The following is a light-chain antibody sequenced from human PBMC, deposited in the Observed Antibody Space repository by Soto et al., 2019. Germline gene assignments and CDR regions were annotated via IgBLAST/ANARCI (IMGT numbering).Light chain of an antibody. CDR2: GAS. CDR1: QSVSSSY. V-gene: IGKV3-20*01. Sequence: EIVLTQSPGTLSLSPGERATLSCRASQSVSSSYLAWYQQKPGQAPRLLIYGASSRPTGIPDRLSGSGSGTDFTITISRLEPEDVAVYYCQQYGSSRTFGQGTKVEIK. J-gene: IGKJ1*01. CDR3: QQYGSSRT.